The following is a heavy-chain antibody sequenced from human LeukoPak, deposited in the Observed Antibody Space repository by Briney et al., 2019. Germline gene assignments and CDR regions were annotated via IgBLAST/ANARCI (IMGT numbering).Heavy chain of an antibody. J-gene: IGHJ4*02. CDR3: ARKDRYMRYFDY. V-gene: IGHV4-34*01. CDR2: INHSGST. D-gene: IGHD5-18*01. Sequence: RTSETLSLTCAVYGGSFSGYYWSWIRQPPGKGLEWIGEINHSGSTNYNPSLKSRVTISVDTSKNQFSLKLSSVTAADTAVYYCARKDRYMRYFDYWGQGTLVTVSS. CDR1: GGSFSGYY.